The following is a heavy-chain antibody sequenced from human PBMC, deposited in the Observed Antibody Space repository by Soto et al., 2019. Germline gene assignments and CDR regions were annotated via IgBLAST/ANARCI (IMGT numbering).Heavy chain of an antibody. CDR1: GGSISSGGYS. D-gene: IGHD5-12*01. CDR2: IYHSGST. J-gene: IGHJ4*02. CDR3: AAGGGLPRYY. Sequence: QLQLQESGSGLVKPSQTLSLNCAVSGGSISSGGYSWSWIRQPPGKGLEWIGYIYHSGSTYYNPSLKRRVTRSVDRSKNQFSLKLSSVAAADTAVYYCAAGGGLPRYYWGQGTLVTVSS. V-gene: IGHV4-30-2*01.